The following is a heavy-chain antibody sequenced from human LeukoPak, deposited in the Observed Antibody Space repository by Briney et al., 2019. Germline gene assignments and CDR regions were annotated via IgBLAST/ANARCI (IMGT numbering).Heavy chain of an antibody. V-gene: IGHV4-39*07. J-gene: IGHJ3*02. Sequence: PSETLSLTCTVSGGSISSSSYYWGWIRQPPGKGLEWIGSIYYSGSTYYNPSLKSRVTISVDTSKNQFSLKLSSVTAADTAVYYCARRKSVKKGSVLRYFDWSNYAFDIWGQGTMVTVSS. CDR1: GGSISSSSYY. D-gene: IGHD3-9*01. CDR2: IYYSGST. CDR3: ARRKSVKKGSVLRYFDWSNYAFDI.